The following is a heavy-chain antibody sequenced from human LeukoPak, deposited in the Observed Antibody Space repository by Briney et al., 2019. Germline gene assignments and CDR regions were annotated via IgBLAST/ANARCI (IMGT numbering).Heavy chain of an antibody. CDR1: GFTFSSYA. CDR2: ISYDGSNK. CDR3: ARVVYYGSGSPLGY. J-gene: IGHJ4*02. D-gene: IGHD3-10*01. Sequence: PGGSLRLSCAASGFTFSSYAMHWVRQAPGKGLEWVAVISYDGSNKYYADSVKGRFTITRDNSKNTLYLQMNSLRAEDTAVYYCARVVYYGSGSPLGYWGRGTLVTVSS. V-gene: IGHV3-30*04.